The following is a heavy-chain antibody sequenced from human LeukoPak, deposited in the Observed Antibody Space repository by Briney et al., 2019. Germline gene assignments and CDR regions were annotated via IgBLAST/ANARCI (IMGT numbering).Heavy chain of an antibody. CDR1: GGSISSGGYY. Sequence: PSETLSLTCTVSGGSISSGGYYWSWIRQHPGKGLEWIGYFYYSGSTYYNPSLKSRVTISVDTSKNQFSLKLSSVTAADTAVYYCARHPLRYANWFDPWGQGTLVTVSS. CDR2: FYYSGST. J-gene: IGHJ5*02. D-gene: IGHD5-12*01. CDR3: ARHPLRYANWFDP. V-gene: IGHV4-31*03.